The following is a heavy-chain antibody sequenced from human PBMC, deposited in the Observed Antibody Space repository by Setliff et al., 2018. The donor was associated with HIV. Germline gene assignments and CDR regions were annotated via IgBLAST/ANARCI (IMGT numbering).Heavy chain of an antibody. CDR1: GFTFSSYS. J-gene: IGHJ6*02. CDR3: AREDQLLSGHYYYNGMDV. CDR2: TSSSGATI. D-gene: IGHD2-2*01. Sequence: GGSLRLSCAASGFTFSSYSMNWVRQAPGKGLDWVSYTSSSGATIYYADSVKGRFTISRDNAKNSLYLQMNSLRAEDTAVYYCAREDQLLSGHYYYNGMDVWGQGTTVTVSS. V-gene: IGHV3-48*01.